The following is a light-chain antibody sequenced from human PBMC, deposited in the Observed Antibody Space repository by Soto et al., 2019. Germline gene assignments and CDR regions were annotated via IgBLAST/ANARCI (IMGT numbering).Light chain of an antibody. Sequence: QSVLTQPPSVSGAPGQRVTISCTGSSSNIGAGYDVHWYQQLPGTAPKLLIYGNRNRPSGVPDRFSGSKSDTSASLAITGLQAEDETDYYCQCYDSGLSAHVVFGGGTKLTVL. J-gene: IGLJ2*01. V-gene: IGLV1-40*01. CDR2: GNR. CDR1: SSNIGAGYD. CDR3: QCYDSGLSAHVV.